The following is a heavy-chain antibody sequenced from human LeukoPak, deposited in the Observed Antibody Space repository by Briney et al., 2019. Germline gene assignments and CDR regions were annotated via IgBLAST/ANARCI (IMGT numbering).Heavy chain of an antibody. Sequence: ASVKVSCKASGYTFTGYYMHWVRQAPGQGLEWMGIINPSGGSTSYAQKFQGRVTMTRDTSTSTVYMELSSLRSEDTAVYYCAGAGYNYYPPDYWGQGTLVTVSS. V-gene: IGHV1-46*01. J-gene: IGHJ4*02. D-gene: IGHD5-24*01. CDR2: INPSGGST. CDR1: GYTFTGYY. CDR3: AGAGYNYYPPDY.